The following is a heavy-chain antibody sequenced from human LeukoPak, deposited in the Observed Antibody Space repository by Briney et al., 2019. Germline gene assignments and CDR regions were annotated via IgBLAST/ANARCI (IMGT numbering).Heavy chain of an antibody. CDR2: ISWNSGSI. CDR3: AKGASGWYSDAFDI. D-gene: IGHD6-19*01. Sequence: GGSLRLSCAASGFTFDDYGMSWVRQAPGKGLEWVSGISWNSGSIGYADSVKGRFTISRDNAKNSLYLQMNSLRAEDMALYYCAKGASGWYSDAFDIWGQGTMVTVSS. J-gene: IGHJ3*02. CDR1: GFTFDDYG. V-gene: IGHV3-9*03.